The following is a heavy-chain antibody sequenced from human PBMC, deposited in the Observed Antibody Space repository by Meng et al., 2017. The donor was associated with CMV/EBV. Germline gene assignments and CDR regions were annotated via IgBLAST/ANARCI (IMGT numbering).Heavy chain of an antibody. D-gene: IGHD5-18*01. J-gene: IGHJ6*02. CDR1: GFTFNTYA. CDR2: ISYDGSNK. CDR3: ARTPVADTAMVHYYYYGMDV. V-gene: IGHV3-30*04. Sequence: GESLKISCAASGFTFNTYAMHWVRQAPGKGLEWVAVISYDGSNKYTADSVKGRFTISRDNSKNTLYLQMNSLRAEDTAVYYCARTPVADTAMVHYYYYGMDVWGQGTTVTVSS.